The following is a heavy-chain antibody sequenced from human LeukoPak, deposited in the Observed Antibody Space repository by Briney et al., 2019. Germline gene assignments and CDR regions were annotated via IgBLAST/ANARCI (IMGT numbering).Heavy chain of an antibody. V-gene: IGHV3-48*04. CDR1: GFTFSSYS. Sequence: GGSLRLSCAASGFTFSSYSMNWVRQAPGKGLEWVSYISSSSSTIYYADSVKGRFTISRDNAKNSLYMQMNSLRAEDTAVYYCARDRPYMITFGEVFSWGQGTLVTVSS. D-gene: IGHD3-16*01. CDR3: ARDRPYMITFGEVFS. CDR2: ISSSSSTI. J-gene: IGHJ5*02.